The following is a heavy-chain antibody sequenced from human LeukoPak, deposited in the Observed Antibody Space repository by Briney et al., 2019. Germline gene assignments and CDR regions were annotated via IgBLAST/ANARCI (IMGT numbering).Heavy chain of an antibody. J-gene: IGHJ4*02. CDR3: ARDAQAGTTSMGFDY. CDR1: GFTFSSFE. CDR2: ISSRGGIA. Sequence: PGGSLRLSCAASGFTFSSFEMNWVRQAPGKGLERVSYISSRGGIAFYADSVKGRFTISRDNAKNSLYLQMNSLRAEDTAVYYCARDAQAGTTSMGFDYWGQGTLVTVSS. D-gene: IGHD1-1*01. V-gene: IGHV3-48*03.